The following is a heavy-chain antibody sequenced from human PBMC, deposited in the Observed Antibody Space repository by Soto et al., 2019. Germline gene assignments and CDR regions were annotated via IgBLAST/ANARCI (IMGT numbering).Heavy chain of an antibody. Sequence: PSVKVSCKASGGTFSSYAISWVRQAPGQGLEWMGGIIPIFGTANYAQKFQGRVTITADKSTSTAYMELSSLRSEDTAVYYCARDFRNMRAYCGGDCYSDLDVWGQGTTVTVSS. CDR3: ARDFRNMRAYCGGDCYSDLDV. D-gene: IGHD2-21*02. CDR1: GGTFSSYA. J-gene: IGHJ6*02. CDR2: IIPIFGTA. V-gene: IGHV1-69*06.